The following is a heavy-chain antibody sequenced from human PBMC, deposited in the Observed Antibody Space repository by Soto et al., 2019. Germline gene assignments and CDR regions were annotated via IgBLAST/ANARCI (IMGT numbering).Heavy chain of an antibody. D-gene: IGHD2-2*01. CDR1: GYSFTSYG. CDR3: ARIVLVPAARYYGMDV. CDR2: ISAYNGNT. Sequence: GESLKLSCKGSGYSFTSYGIIWVRQAPGQGLEWMGWISAYNGNTNYAQKLQGRVTMTTDTSTSTAYMELRSLRSDDTAVYYCARIVLVPAARYYGMDVWGQGTTVTVSS. J-gene: IGHJ6*02. V-gene: IGHV1-18*01.